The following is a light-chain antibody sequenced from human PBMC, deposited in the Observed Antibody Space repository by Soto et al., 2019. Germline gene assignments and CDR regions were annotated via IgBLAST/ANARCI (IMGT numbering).Light chain of an antibody. V-gene: IGKV1-9*01. CDR2: AAS. CDR3: QQLNSYPIT. CDR1: QGISSF. J-gene: IGKJ4*01. Sequence: DIQLTQSPSFLSASVGDRVTLTCRASQGISSFLAWYQQKPGKAPKLLIYAASTLQSGVPSRFSGSGSGTEFTLTISSLQPEDFATYYCQQLNSYPITFGGGTKVDIK.